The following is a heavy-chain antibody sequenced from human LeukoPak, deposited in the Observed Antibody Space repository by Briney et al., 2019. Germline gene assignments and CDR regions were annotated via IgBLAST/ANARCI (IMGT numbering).Heavy chain of an antibody. Sequence: GGSLRLSCAVSGSTFTDYWMNWVRQAPGKGLEWVASIRQDGGEKSYVGSVKGRFTISRDNTKSSLYLRINSLRAEDTAVYYCARDGTAAGLYFDLWGQGTLVTVSS. J-gene: IGHJ4*01. CDR1: GSTFTDYW. CDR2: IRQDGGEK. V-gene: IGHV3-7*01. CDR3: ARDGTAAGLYFDL. D-gene: IGHD6-13*01.